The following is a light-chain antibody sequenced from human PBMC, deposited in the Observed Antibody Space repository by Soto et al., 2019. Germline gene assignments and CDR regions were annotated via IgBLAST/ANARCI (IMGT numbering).Light chain of an antibody. CDR2: GAS. Sequence: EIVMTQSPATLSVSPGERATLSCRASQSVSSYLAWYQQKAGQAPRLLIYGASTRATGIPARFSGSGSGTEFTLTISSLQSEDFPIYYCQQYNNWPPLTFGGGTKVEIK. CDR3: QQYNNWPPLT. J-gene: IGKJ4*01. CDR1: QSVSSY. V-gene: IGKV3-15*01.